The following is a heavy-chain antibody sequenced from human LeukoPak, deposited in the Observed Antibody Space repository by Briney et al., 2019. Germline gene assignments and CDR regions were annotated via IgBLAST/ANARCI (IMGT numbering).Heavy chain of an antibody. CDR1: GYTFTSYG. J-gene: IGHJ4*02. V-gene: IGHV1-18*01. CDR3: ARDSNYDILTGYYLDFDY. D-gene: IGHD3-9*01. CDR2: ISAYNGST. Sequence: ASVKVSCKASGYTFTSYGISWVRQAPGQGLEWMGWISAYNGSTNYAQKLQGRVTMTTDTSTSTAYMELRSLRSDDTAVYYCARDSNYDILTGYYLDFDYWGQGTLVTVSS.